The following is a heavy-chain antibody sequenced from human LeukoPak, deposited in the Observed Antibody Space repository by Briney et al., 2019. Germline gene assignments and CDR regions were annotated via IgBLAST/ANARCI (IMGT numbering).Heavy chain of an antibody. Sequence: ASVTVSCKASGYTFTSYGISWVRQAPGQGLEWMGWISAYNGNTNYAQKLQGRVTMTTDTSTSTAYMELRSLRSDDTAVYYRARGLVAYYDFWSGPGNYWGQGTLVTVSS. J-gene: IGHJ4*02. V-gene: IGHV1-18*01. D-gene: IGHD3-3*01. CDR3: ARGLVAYYDFWSGPGNY. CDR2: ISAYNGNT. CDR1: GYTFTSYG.